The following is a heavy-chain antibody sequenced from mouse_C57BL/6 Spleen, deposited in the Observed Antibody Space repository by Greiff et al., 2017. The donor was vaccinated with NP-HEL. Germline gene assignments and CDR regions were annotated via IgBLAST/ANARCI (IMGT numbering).Heavy chain of an antibody. J-gene: IGHJ3*01. D-gene: IGHD2-3*01. CDR3: ARLDGPDGD. CDR1: GYTFTDYY. V-gene: IGHV1-26*01. CDR2: IHPNNGGT. Sequence: EVQLHQSGPELVKPGASVKISCKASGYTFTDYYMNWVKQSHGKSLEWIGDIHPNNGGTSYNQKFKGKATLTVDKSSSTAYMELRSLTSEDSAVYYCARLDGPDGDWGQGTLVTVSA.